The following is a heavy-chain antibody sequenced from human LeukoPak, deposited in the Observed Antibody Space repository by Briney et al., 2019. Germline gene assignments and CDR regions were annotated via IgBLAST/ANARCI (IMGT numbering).Heavy chain of an antibody. CDR3: ARGAEEWPDDY. V-gene: IGHV3-30*04. Sequence: GGSLRLSCAASGFTFSSYAMHWVRQAPGKGLEWVAVISYDGSNKYYADSVKGRLTISRDNSKNTLYLQMNSLRAEDTAVYYCARGAEEWPDDYWGQGTLVTVSS. J-gene: IGHJ4*02. CDR1: GFTFSSYA. D-gene: IGHD3-3*01. CDR2: ISYDGSNK.